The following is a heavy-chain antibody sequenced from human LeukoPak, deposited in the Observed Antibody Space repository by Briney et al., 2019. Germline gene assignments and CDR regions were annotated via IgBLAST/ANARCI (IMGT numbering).Heavy chain of an antibody. V-gene: IGHV4-61*05. J-gene: IGHJ4*02. CDR2: IYYSGST. CDR1: GGSISRSSYY. CDR3: ARLGGYCSSTSCYYRNYFDY. D-gene: IGHD2-2*01. Sequence: SETLSLTCTVSGGSISRSSYYWSWIRQPPGKGLEWIGYIYYSGSTNYNPSLKSRVTISVDTSKNQFSLKLSSVTAADTAVYYCARLGGYCSSTSCYYRNYFDYWGQGILVTVSS.